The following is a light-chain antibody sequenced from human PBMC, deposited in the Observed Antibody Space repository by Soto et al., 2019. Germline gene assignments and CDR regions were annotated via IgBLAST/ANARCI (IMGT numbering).Light chain of an antibody. CDR2: AAS. V-gene: IGKV1-39*01. CDR3: QQSYSTPT. J-gene: IGKJ1*01. CDR1: QSINRF. Sequence: DIQMTQSPASLSASVGDRVTITCRASQSINRFLNWYQQKPGKAPKLLIYAASSLQSGVPLRFSGSGFGTDFTLTVSSLQPEDFASYYCQQSYSTPTFGQGTKVEIK.